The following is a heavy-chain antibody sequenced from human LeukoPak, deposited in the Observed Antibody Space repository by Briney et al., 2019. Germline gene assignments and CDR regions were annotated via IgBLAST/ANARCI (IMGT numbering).Heavy chain of an antibody. CDR1: GFAFSTYW. CDR2: IKRDGSLT. J-gene: IGHJ3*02. CDR3: AGDQSPQIDGIYYDAFDI. Sequence: PGGSLRLSCAASGFAFSTYWMTWVRQAPGKELEWVANIKRDGSLTHYVDSVKGRFTISRDNAKNSLYLQMNSLRVDDSAVYYCAGDQSPQIDGIYYDAFDIWGQGTMVTVAS. D-gene: IGHD1-26*01. V-gene: IGHV3-7*01.